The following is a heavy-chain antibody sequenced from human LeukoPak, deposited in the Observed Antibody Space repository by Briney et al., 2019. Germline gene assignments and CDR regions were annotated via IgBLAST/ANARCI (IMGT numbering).Heavy chain of an antibody. CDR3: ARVDVDTAMVHNFDY. V-gene: IGHV1-8*03. CDR1: GGTFSSYA. J-gene: IGHJ4*02. D-gene: IGHD5-18*01. Sequence: ASVKVSCKASGGTFSSYAISWVRQAPGQGLEWMGWMNPSSGNTGYAQKFQGRVTITRNTSISTAYMELSSLRSEDTAVYYCARVDVDTAMVHNFDYWGQGTLVTVSS. CDR2: MNPSSGNT.